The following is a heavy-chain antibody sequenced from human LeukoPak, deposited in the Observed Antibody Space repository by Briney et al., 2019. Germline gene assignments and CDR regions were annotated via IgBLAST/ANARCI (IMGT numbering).Heavy chain of an antibody. CDR3: VREVGGSGSY. J-gene: IGHJ4*02. CDR2: MNQDGGKK. CDR1: GFTFSTYW. V-gene: IGHV3-7*01. D-gene: IGHD3-10*01. Sequence: HPGRSLRLSCAASGFTFSTYWMHWVRQAPGKGLEWVANMNQDGGKKFYVDSVKGRFTISRDNAKNSLYLQMNSLRDEDTAVYYCVREVGGSGSYWGQGTLVTVSS.